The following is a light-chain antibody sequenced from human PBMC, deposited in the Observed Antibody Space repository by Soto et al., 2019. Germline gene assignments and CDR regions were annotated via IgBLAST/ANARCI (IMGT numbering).Light chain of an antibody. CDR3: HSYYRSLSGVV. CDR2: GDT. Sequence: QSVLTQPPSVSGAPGHRVTISCTGSRSNIGAGYDVHWYQQLPGTATKLLIYGDTNRPSGDPDRVSCSKSGTSASLAITGLQSEDEADYYCHSYYRSLSGVVFGGGTKLTV. J-gene: IGLJ2*01. V-gene: IGLV1-40*01. CDR1: RSNIGAGYD.